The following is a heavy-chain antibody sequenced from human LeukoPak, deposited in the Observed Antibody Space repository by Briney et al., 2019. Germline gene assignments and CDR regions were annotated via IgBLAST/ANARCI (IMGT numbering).Heavy chain of an antibody. Sequence: PSETLSLTCTVSGGSISSYYWSWIRQPPGKGLEWIGYIYYSGSTNYNPSLKSRVTISVDTSKNQFSLKLSSVTAADTAVYYCARRRNNGPFDPWGQGTLVTVSS. J-gene: IGHJ5*02. V-gene: IGHV4-59*12. CDR2: IYYSGST. D-gene: IGHD2-8*01. CDR3: ARRRNNGPFDP. CDR1: GGSISSYY.